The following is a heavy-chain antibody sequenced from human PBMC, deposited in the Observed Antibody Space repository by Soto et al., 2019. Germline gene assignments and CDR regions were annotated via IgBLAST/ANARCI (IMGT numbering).Heavy chain of an antibody. Sequence: QVQLVQSGAEVKKPGSSVTVSCKTSGGTFSKAAINWVRQAPGQGREWMGLLIPVFGSPIYAQKFQGRIRITADESTSTAFMDLSSIRSEDTAVYYCTRVLGYTFEPGKTRYYAMDVWGQGTTVSVSS. CDR2: LIPVFGSP. CDR1: GGTFSKAA. V-gene: IGHV1-69*01. J-gene: IGHJ6*02. CDR3: TRVLGYTFEPGKTRYYAMDV. D-gene: IGHD5-18*01.